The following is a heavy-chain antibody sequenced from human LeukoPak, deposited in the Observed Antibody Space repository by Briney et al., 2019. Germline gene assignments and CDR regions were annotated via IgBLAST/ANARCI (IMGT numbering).Heavy chain of an antibody. CDR1: GGTFSSYA. V-gene: IGHV1-69*05. CDR2: IIPIFGTA. J-gene: IGHJ4*02. CDR3: ARERPPGDSSNWFLEGYFDI. D-gene: IGHD6-13*01. Sequence: GSSVKVSCKASGGTFSSYAITWVRQAPGQGLEWMGRIIPIFGTANYAQKFQGRVTITTDESTSTAYMELSTLRSDDTAVYYCARERPPGDSSNWFLEGYFDIWGQGTPVTVSS.